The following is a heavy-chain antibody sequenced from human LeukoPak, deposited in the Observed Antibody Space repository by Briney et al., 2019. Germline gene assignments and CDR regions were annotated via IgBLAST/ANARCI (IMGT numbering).Heavy chain of an antibody. CDR2: IYYSGST. Sequence: SETLSLTCTVSGGSISSYYWSWIRQPPGKGLEWIGYIYYSGSTNSNPSLKSRVTISVDTSKNQFSLKLSSVTAADTAVYYCARPRGYSYGCFDYWGQGTLVTVSS. J-gene: IGHJ4*02. CDR3: ARPRGYSYGCFDY. D-gene: IGHD5-18*01. V-gene: IGHV4-59*08. CDR1: GGSISSYY.